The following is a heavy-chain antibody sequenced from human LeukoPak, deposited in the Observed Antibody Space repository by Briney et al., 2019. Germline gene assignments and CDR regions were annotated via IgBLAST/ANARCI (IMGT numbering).Heavy chain of an antibody. Sequence: SETLSLTCAVYGGSFSGYYWSWIRQPPGKGPEWIGEINHSGSTNYNPSLKSRVTISVDTSKNQFSLKLSSVTAADTAVYYCARDTAVSWGQGTLVTVSS. CDR1: GGSFSGYY. V-gene: IGHV4-34*01. J-gene: IGHJ5*02. CDR3: ARDTAVS. D-gene: IGHD4-17*01. CDR2: INHSGST.